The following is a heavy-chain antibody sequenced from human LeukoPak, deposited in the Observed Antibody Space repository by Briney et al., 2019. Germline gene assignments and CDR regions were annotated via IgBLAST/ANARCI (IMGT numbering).Heavy chain of an antibody. J-gene: IGHJ6*03. CDR1: GYTFTSYG. D-gene: IGHD3-3*01. CDR2: ISAYNGNT. V-gene: IGHV1-18*01. Sequence: ASVKVPCKASGYTFTSYGISWVRQAPGQGLEWMGWISAYNGNTNYAQKLQGRVTMTTDTSTSTAYMELRSLRSDDTAVYYCAREVNYDFWSGYVYYYYYYMDVWGKGTTVTVSS. CDR3: AREVNYDFWSGYVYYYYYYMDV.